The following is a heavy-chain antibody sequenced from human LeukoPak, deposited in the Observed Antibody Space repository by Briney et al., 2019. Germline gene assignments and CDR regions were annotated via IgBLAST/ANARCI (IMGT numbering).Heavy chain of an antibody. CDR3: ANLNLIPGEDYFDY. J-gene: IGHJ4*02. Sequence: GRSLRLSCAASGFTFDDYAMHWVRQAPGKGLEWVSGISWNSGSMDYADSVKGRFTVSRDNAKKSLFLQMNSLRAENTAVYYCANLNLIPGEDYFDYWGQGTLVSVSS. CDR1: GFTFDDYA. CDR2: ISWNSGSM. V-gene: IGHV3-9*01. D-gene: IGHD2-21*01.